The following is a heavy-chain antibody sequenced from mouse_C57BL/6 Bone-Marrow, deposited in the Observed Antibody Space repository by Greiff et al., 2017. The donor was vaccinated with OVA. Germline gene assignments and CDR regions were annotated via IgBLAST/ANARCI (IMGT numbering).Heavy chain of an antibody. D-gene: IGHD2-1*01. CDR3: ASEGGNSLAY. V-gene: IGHV5-4*03. Sequence: EVMLVESGGGLVKPGGSLKLSCAASGFTFSSYAMSWVRQTPEKSLEWVATISDGGSYTYYPDNVKGRFTISRDNAKNKLYQQMSHLNSEDSAMYYGASEGGNSLAYWGQGTLVTVSA. CDR1: GFTFSSYA. CDR2: ISDGGSYT. J-gene: IGHJ3*01.